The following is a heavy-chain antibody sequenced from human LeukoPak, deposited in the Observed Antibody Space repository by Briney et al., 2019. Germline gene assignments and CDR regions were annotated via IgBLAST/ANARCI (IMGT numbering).Heavy chain of an antibody. V-gene: IGHV4-4*07. J-gene: IGHJ4*02. CDR3: ARARYYDHLWGSPFDY. CDR1: GGSISSYY. Sequence: PSETLSLTCTVSGGSISSYYWSWIRQPAGKGLEWIGRIYTTGSTNYNPSLKSRVTISVDTSKNQFSLNLSSVTAADTAVYYCARARYYDHLWGSPFDYWGQGTLVTVSS. D-gene: IGHD3-16*01. CDR2: IYTTGST.